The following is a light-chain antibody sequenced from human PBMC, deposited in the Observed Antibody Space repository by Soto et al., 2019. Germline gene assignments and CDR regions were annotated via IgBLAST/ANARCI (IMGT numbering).Light chain of an antibody. CDR2: DVS. V-gene: IGLV2-14*01. CDR1: SSDVGGYNY. J-gene: IGLJ1*01. CDR3: SSYTSSSLEV. Sequence: QSALTQPASVSGSPGQSITISCTGTSSDVGGYNYASWYQQHPGKAPKLMIYDVSNRPSGVSNRFSGSKSGNTASLTISGLQAEDEADYYCSSYTSSSLEVFGTGTKLTVL.